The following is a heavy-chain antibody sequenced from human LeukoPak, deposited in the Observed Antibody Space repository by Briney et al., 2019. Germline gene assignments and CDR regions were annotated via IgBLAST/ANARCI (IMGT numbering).Heavy chain of an antibody. CDR3: ARIRDGYNLTFDY. J-gene: IGHJ4*02. CDR2: IYYSGST. Sequence: PSETLSLTCTVSGGSISSYYWSWIRQPPGKGLEWIGYIYYSGSTNYNPSLKSRVTISVDTSKNQFSLKLSSVTAADTAVYYCARIRDGYNLTFDYWGQGTLATVSS. V-gene: IGHV4-59*01. D-gene: IGHD5-24*01. CDR1: GGSISSYY.